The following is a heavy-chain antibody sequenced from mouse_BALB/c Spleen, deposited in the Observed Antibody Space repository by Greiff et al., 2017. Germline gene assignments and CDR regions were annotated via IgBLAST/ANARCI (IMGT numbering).Heavy chain of an antibody. CDR2: ISDGGSYT. Sequence: EVMLVESGGGLVKPGGSLKLSCAASGFTFSDYYMYWVRQTPEKRLEWVATISDGGSYTYYPDSVKGRFTISRDNAKNNLYLQMSSLKSEDTAMYYCARERYYGSSYVAMDYWGQGTSVTVSS. CDR1: GFTFSDYY. D-gene: IGHD1-1*01. CDR3: ARERYYGSSYVAMDY. J-gene: IGHJ4*01. V-gene: IGHV5-4*02.